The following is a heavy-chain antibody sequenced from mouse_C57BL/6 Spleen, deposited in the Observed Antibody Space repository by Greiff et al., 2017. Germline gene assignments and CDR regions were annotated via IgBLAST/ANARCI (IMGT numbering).Heavy chain of an antibody. CDR3: ARDGSSGPWFDY. CDR1: GFTFSSYA. J-gene: IGHJ3*01. CDR2: ISAGGSCT. V-gene: IGHV5-4*01. D-gene: IGHD3-2*02. Sequence: EVQRVESGGGFVKPGGSVKLSCAASGFTFSSYAMSWVSQTPEQRLEWVATISAGGSCTYYPDNVKGRCTISRDKAKNNLYLQMRLLKSEDTAMYYCARDGSSGPWFDYWGQGTLVTVSA.